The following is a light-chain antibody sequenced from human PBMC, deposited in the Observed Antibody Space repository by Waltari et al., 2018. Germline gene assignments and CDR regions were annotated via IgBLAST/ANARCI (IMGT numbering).Light chain of an antibody. Sequence: QSALTQPASVSGSPGQSITIFCTGTSSDVGGYNYVPWYQQHPGKAPKLMIYEVSNRPSGVSNRFSGSKSGNTASLTIAGLQAEDEADYYCSSYTSSSTRVFGGGTKLTVL. J-gene: IGLJ3*02. CDR3: SSYTSSSTRV. CDR2: EVS. V-gene: IGLV2-14*01. CDR1: SSDVGGYNY.